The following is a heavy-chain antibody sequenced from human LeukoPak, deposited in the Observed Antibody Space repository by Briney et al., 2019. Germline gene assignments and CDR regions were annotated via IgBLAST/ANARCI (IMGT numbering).Heavy chain of an antibody. CDR3: AKDQIAVAGTLDY. D-gene: IGHD6-19*01. CDR1: GFTFSSYG. CDR2: ISYDGSNK. J-gene: IGHJ4*02. V-gene: IGHV3-30*18. Sequence: GRSLRLSCAASGFTFSSYGMQWVRQAPGKGLEWVAVISYDGSNKYYADSVKGRFTISRDNSKNTLYLQMNSLRAEDTAVYYCAKDQIAVAGTLDYWGQGTLVTVSS.